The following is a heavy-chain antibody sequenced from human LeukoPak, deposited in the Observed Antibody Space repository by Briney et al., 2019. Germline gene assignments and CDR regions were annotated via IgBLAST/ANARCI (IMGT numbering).Heavy chain of an antibody. CDR3: XRPSVAGATDAVIDY. J-gene: IGHJ4*02. CDR1: GYEFSTYW. V-gene: IGHV5-51*01. Sequence: GESLKISCKGSGYEFSTYWIAWVRQMPGKGLEWMGIIYPGDSDTRYSPSFQGQVTISADKSIGTAYLQWSSLKASDTAIYYXXRPSVAGATDAVIDYWGQGTLVTVSS. CDR2: IYPGDSDT. D-gene: IGHD1-26*01.